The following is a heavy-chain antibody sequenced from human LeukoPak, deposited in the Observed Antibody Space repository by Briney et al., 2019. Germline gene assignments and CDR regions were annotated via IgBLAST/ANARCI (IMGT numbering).Heavy chain of an antibody. CDR3: SRRGLRSQPGKPYYGMDV. V-gene: IGHV3-7*01. J-gene: IGHJ6*02. Sequence: GGSLRLFCAASGFTFSSYWMSWVRQAPGKGLEWVANIKQDGSEKYCVDSVKGRFTISRDNAKNSLYLQMNSLRAEDTAVYYWSRRGLRSQPGKPYYGMDVWGQGTTVTVSS. D-gene: IGHD3-3*01. CDR1: GFTFSSYW. CDR2: IKQDGSEK.